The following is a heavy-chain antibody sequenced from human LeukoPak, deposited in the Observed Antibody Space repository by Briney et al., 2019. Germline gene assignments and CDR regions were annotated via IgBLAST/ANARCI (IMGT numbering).Heavy chain of an antibody. D-gene: IGHD3-9*01. CDR3: ARGNYDILTGYWFPFDY. J-gene: IGHJ4*02. Sequence: GRSLRLSCTASGFTFDDYAMHWVRQAPGKGLEWVSTISWNSGSTGYADSVKGRFTISRDNAKNSLYLQMNSLRAEDTALYYCARGNYDILTGYWFPFDYWGQGTLVTVSS. CDR1: GFTFDDYA. CDR2: ISWNSGST. V-gene: IGHV3-9*01.